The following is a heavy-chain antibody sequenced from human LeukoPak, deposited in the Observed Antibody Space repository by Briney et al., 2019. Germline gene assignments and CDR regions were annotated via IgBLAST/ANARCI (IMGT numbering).Heavy chain of an antibody. J-gene: IGHJ4*02. CDR1: GFTFSSFA. V-gene: IGHV4-4*09. Sequence: GSLRLSCAASGFTFSSFAMTWVRQAPGKGLEWIGYIYTSGSTNYNPSLKSRVTISVDTSKNQFSLKLSSVTAADPAVHSCATRRYYYGSGSYFAYWGQGTLVTVSS. CDR2: IYTSGST. CDR3: ATRRYYYGSGSYFAY. D-gene: IGHD3-10*01.